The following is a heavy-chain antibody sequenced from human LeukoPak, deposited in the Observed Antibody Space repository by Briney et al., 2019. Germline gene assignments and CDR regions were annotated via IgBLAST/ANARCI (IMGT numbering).Heavy chain of an antibody. Sequence: PGGSLRLSCAASGFTFSDYYMTWNRQAPGKGLEWVSYISGVASDIHYADSVKGRFAISRDNAKNSVYLQMNSLRVEDTAVYYCARGGAHGMDVWGQGTTVTVSS. CDR1: GFTFSDYY. D-gene: IGHD1-26*01. CDR2: ISGVASDI. V-gene: IGHV3-11*01. J-gene: IGHJ6*02. CDR3: ARGGAHGMDV.